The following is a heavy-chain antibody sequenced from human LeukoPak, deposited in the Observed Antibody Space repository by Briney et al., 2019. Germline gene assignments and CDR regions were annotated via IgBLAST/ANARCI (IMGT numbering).Heavy chain of an antibody. V-gene: IGHV1-2*02. J-gene: IGHJ5*02. D-gene: IGHD2-2*01. CDR3: ARNAYCDSTNCYAWFDP. CDR2: IVPHSGGT. Sequence: GALVTVSCTASGYTFTDYYIHWVRQAPGQGLEWMGWIVPHSGGTNYAQNYQGRITMTRDTSISTAYMELSSLRSDDTAVYYCARNAYCDSTNCYAWFDPWGQGTLVTVSS. CDR1: GYTFTDYY.